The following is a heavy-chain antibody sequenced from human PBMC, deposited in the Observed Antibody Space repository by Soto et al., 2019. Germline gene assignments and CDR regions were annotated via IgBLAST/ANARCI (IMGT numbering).Heavy chain of an antibody. CDR1: GGSITPYK. J-gene: IGHJ4*02. D-gene: IGHD2-8*01. CDR2: MYSSGIS. V-gene: IGHV4-59*01. Sequence: ETLSLTCTVSGGSITPYKWSWIRQSPGKGLEWIAYMYSSGISDYNPSLKGRVTISMDTSKNQDSLKLNSATAADTAVYSCAREWSGFDYWGQGILVTVFS. CDR3: AREWSGFDY.